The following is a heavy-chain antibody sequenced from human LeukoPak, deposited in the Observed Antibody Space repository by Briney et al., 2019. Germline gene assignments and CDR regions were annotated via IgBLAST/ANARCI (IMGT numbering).Heavy chain of an antibody. CDR2: VDPTGVTT. CDR3: ASEGRYCSNTHCYGSPY. Sequence: ASVKVSCKASGYMSTNYYIHWVRQAPGQGPDYMGRVDPTGVTTTYPQKFQGRVTMTRDTSTGTVHMELRSLTSEDTAVYFCASEGRYCSNTHCYGSPYWGQGTLVTVSS. D-gene: IGHD2-2*01. CDR1: GYMSTNYY. J-gene: IGHJ4*02. V-gene: IGHV1-46*01.